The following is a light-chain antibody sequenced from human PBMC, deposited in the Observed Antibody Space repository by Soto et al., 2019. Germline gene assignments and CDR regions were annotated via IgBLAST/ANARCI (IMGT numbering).Light chain of an antibody. CDR3: QQSYKTPYP. J-gene: IGKJ2*01. CDR2: AAS. CDR1: QSICSY. V-gene: IGKV1-39*01. Sequence: DIQMTQSPSSLSESVGDRITITCRSSQSICSYLNWYQQKPGKAPRLLIYAASSLQRGVSSRFSGSGSGTNFTLTIRRLQPDDFATYFWQQSYKTPYPFGQGTKLEIK.